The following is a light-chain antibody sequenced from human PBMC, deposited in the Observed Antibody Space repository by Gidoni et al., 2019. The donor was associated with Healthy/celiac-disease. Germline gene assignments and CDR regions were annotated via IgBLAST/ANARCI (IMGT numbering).Light chain of an antibody. Sequence: DIQMTPSPSSLSASVGDRVTITCRASQSITNYLNWYQQKPGKAPKLLIYAASSLQSGVTSRFSGSGSGTDVTLTISSLQPEDFATYFCQQSYSTYTFGQGTKLEIK. V-gene: IGKV1-39*01. CDR3: QQSYSTYT. J-gene: IGKJ2*01. CDR1: QSITNY. CDR2: AAS.